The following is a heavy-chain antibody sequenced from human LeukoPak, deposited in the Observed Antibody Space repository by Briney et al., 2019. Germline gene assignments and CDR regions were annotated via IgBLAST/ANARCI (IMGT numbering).Heavy chain of an antibody. CDR1: GFTFSSYA. D-gene: IGHD3-3*01. CDR2: ISGSGGST. Sequence: GGSLRLSCAAPGFTFSSYAMSWVRQAQGKGLEWVSAISGSGGSTYYADSVKGRFTISRDNSKNTLYLQMNSLRAEDTAVYYCAKAPLRGFWSGLYFDYWGQGTLVTVSS. CDR3: AKAPLRGFWSGLYFDY. V-gene: IGHV3-23*01. J-gene: IGHJ4*02.